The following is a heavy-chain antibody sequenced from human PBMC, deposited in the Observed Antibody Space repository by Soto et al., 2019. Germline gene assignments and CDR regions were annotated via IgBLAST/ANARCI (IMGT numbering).Heavy chain of an antibody. CDR1: GFTFGSYG. D-gene: IGHD5-18*01. CDR2: ISNDGAYK. CDR3: AKGAHDTPMDFILGY. J-gene: IGHJ4*02. V-gene: IGHV3-30*18. Sequence: QLQLVESGGGVVQPGRSLRLSCAASGFTFGSYGMHWVRQAPGKGLQWVAVISNDGAYKYYEDSVKGRFTISRDNSKNTLYLLMDSVRIEDMAVYYCAKGAHDTPMDFILGYWGQGTLVTVSS.